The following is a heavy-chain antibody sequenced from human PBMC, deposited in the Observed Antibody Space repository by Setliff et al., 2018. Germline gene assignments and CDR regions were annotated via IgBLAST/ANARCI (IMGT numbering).Heavy chain of an antibody. CDR2: INPNSGGT. D-gene: IGHD4-17*01. V-gene: IGHV1-2*02. CDR1: GYTFTGYF. CDR3: ARSRLYGGWFDP. Sequence: ASVKVSCKASGYTFTGYFIHWVRQAPGQGLEWMGWINPNSGGTNYAQKFQGRVTMTRDTSISTDYMELSRLRSDDTAVYSCARSRLYGGWFDPWGQGTLVTVSS. J-gene: IGHJ5*02.